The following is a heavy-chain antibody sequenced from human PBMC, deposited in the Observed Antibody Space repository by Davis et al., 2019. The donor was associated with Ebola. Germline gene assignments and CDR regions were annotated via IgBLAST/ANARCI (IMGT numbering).Heavy chain of an antibody. J-gene: IGHJ5*02. D-gene: IGHD5-24*01. V-gene: IGHV3-33*01. Sequence: GESLKISCAASGFTFSSYGMHWVRQAPGKGLEWVAVIWYDGSNKYYADSVKGRFTISRDNSKNTLYLQMNSLRAEDTAVYYCVVEMATTFDPWGQGTLVTVSS. CDR1: GFTFSSYG. CDR3: VVEMATTFDP. CDR2: IWYDGSNK.